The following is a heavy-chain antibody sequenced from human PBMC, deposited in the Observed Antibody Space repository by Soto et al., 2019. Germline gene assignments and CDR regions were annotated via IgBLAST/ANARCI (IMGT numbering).Heavy chain of an antibody. CDR2: IYYSGST. Sequence: ETLSLTCTVSGGSISSSSYYWGWIRQPPGKGLEWIGSIYYSGSTYYNPSLKSRVTISVDTSKNQFSLKLSSVTAADTAVYYCARLGIKIFDYYYGIDVWGQGTTVTV. CDR1: GGSISSSSYY. V-gene: IGHV4-39*01. D-gene: IGHD3-3*01. CDR3: ARLGIKIFDYYYGIDV. J-gene: IGHJ6*02.